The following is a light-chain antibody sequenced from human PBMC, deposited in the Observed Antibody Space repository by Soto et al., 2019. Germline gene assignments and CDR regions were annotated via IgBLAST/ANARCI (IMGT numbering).Light chain of an antibody. V-gene: IGKV4-1*01. J-gene: IGKJ1*01. CDR1: QSVLYSSNNKNY. Sequence: DIVISQTPHSLAVSLSDGATINCKSSQSVLYSSNNKNYLAWYQQKPGQPPKLLIYWASTRESGVPDRFSGSGSGTDFTLTISSLQAEDVAVYYCQQYYSTPRTFGQGTKVDIK. CDR2: WAS. CDR3: QQYYSTPRT.